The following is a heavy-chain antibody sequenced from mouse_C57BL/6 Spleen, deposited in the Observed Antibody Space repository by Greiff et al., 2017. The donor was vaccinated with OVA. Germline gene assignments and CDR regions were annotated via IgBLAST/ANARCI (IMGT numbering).Heavy chain of an antibody. D-gene: IGHD2-10*01. V-gene: IGHV3-1*01. CDR3: ARAPYYDYFDY. J-gene: IGHJ2*01. Sequence: VKVEESGPGMVKPSQSLSLTCTVTGYSITSGYDWHWIRHFPGNKLEWMGYISYSGSTNYNPSLKSRISITHDTSKNHFFLKLNSVTTEDTATYYCARAPYYDYFDYWGQGTTLTVSS. CDR1: GYSITSGYD. CDR2: ISYSGST.